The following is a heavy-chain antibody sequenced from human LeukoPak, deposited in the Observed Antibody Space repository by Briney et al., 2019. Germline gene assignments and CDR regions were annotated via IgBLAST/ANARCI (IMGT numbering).Heavy chain of an antibody. CDR3: ARGYSSSWTNWFDP. Sequence: SETLSLTCAVYGGSFSGYYWSWIRQPPGKGLEWIGEINHSGSTNYNPSLKSRVTVSVDTSKNQFSLKLSSVTAADTAVYYCARGYSSSWTNWFDPWGQGTLVTVSS. V-gene: IGHV4-34*01. D-gene: IGHD6-13*01. J-gene: IGHJ5*02. CDR1: GGSFSGYY. CDR2: INHSGST.